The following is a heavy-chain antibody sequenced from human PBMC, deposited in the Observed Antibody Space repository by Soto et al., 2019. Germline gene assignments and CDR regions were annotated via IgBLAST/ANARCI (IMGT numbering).Heavy chain of an antibody. D-gene: IGHD1-7*01. J-gene: IGHJ6*02. CDR3: TTDLQSSYNWNYF. CDR2: IKGRGNGGTT. CDR1: GFTFSKVW. V-gene: IGHV3-15*07. Sequence: PGGSLRLSCAASGFTFSKVWMNWVRQAPGKGLEWVDRIKGRGNGGTTDYAAPVKGRFTISTADSKTTLYLQINSLKTEDTPVYYCTTDLQSSYNWNYFWGQGTTVTVSS.